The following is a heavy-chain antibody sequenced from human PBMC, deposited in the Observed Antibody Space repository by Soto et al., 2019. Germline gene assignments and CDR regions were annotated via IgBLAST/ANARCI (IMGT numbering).Heavy chain of an antibody. CDR3: ARCASSCSLGF. D-gene: IGHD2-15*01. V-gene: IGHV4-30-4*01. CDR2: IYYSGST. J-gene: IGHJ4*02. Sequence: SETLSLTCTVSGGSISSGDHYWSWIRQPPGKGLEWIGYIYYSGSTYYNPSLMSRVTISVDTSKNQFSLKLSSVTAADTAVYYCARCASSCSLGFWGQGTLVTVSS. CDR1: GGSISSGDHY.